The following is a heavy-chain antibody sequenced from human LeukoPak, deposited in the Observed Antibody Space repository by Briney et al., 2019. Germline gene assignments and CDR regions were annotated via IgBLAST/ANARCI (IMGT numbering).Heavy chain of an antibody. CDR1: GGSISSSSYY. CDR2: IYYSGIT. V-gene: IGHV4-39*07. CDR3: ARSPRNAEPYNWFDP. J-gene: IGHJ5*02. Sequence: SETPSLTCTVSGGSISSSSYYWGWIRQPPGKGLEWIGSIYYSGITYYHPSLKSRVTISVDTSKNQFSLKLSSVTAADTAVYYCARSPRNAEPYNWFDPWGQGTLVTVSS.